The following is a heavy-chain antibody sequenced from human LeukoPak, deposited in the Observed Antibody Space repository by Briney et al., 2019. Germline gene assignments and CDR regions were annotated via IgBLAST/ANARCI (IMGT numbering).Heavy chain of an antibody. Sequence: GGSLRLSCAASGFTVKSNYLSWVRQAPGKGLEWVSVIYSGGSTDYADSVKGRFTISRDNSKNILYLQMNSLRSEDTAVYYCARGSSGWYASFDYWGQGTLVTVSS. CDR1: GFTVKSNY. J-gene: IGHJ4*02. CDR2: IYSGGST. D-gene: IGHD6-19*01. V-gene: IGHV3-66*01. CDR3: ARGSSGWYASFDY.